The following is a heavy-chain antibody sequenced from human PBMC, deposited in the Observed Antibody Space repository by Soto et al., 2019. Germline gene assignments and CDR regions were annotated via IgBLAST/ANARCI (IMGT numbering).Heavy chain of an antibody. CDR1: GFTFSDYA. CDR2: ISGSGVST. J-gene: IGHJ6*02. D-gene: IGHD2-2*02. V-gene: IGHV3-23*01. CDR3: AQDHGYTKPYGMDV. Sequence: PGGSLKLSCASSGFTFSDYAMSWVRQAPEKGLEWVSGISGSGVSTYYADSVKGRFTISRDNSKSTVFLQMNSFRAEDTAVYYCAQDHGYTKPYGMDVWSQGTTVTV.